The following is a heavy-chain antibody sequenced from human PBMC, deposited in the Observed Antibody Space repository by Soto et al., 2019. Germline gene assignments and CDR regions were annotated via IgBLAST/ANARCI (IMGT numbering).Heavy chain of an antibody. CDR1: GFTFSSYG. D-gene: IGHD2-15*01. V-gene: IGHV3-33*01. J-gene: IGHJ4*02. CDR2: IWYDGSNK. CDR3: ARDGYCSGGSCYSVPVFDY. Sequence: QVQLVESGGGVVQPGRSLRLSCAASGFTFSSYGMHWVRQAPGKGLEWVAVIWYDGSNKYYADSVKGRFTISRDNSKNELYLQMNSLRAADTAVYYCARDGYCSGGSCYSVPVFDYWGQGTLGTVSS.